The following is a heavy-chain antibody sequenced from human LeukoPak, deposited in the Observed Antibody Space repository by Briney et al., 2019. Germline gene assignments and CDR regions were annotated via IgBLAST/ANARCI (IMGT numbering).Heavy chain of an antibody. CDR1: GGPVSSSHYY. J-gene: IGHJ6*04. CDR2: IYYTGST. V-gene: IGHV4-61*01. CDR3: ARDGNTAVISSGGMDV. D-gene: IGHD5-18*01. Sequence: PSETLSLTCTVSGGPVSSSHYYWSWIRQPPRKGLEWIGYIYYTGSTNYNPSLKSRVTISVDTSKNQFSLKLSSVTAADTAVYYCARDGNTAVISSGGMDVWGKGTTVTVSS.